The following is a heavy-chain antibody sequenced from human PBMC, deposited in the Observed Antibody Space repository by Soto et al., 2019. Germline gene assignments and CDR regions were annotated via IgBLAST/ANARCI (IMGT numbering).Heavy chain of an antibody. Sequence: PSQTLSLTCAISGDSVSSNSAAWNWIRQSPSRGLEWLGRTYYRSKWYNDYAVSVKSRITINPDTSKNQFSLQLNSVTPEDTAVYYCAKGGMFDYDFWSGYYRDYFDYWGQGTLVPVSS. J-gene: IGHJ4*02. D-gene: IGHD3-3*01. CDR1: GDSVSSNSAA. CDR2: TYYRSKWYN. CDR3: AKGGMFDYDFWSGYYRDYFDY. V-gene: IGHV6-1*01.